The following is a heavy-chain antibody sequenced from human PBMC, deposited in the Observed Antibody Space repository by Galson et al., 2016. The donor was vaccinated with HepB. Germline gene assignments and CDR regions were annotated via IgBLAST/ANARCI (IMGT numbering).Heavy chain of an antibody. Sequence: SLRLSCAASGFTFSSSWTHWVRQAPGKGLMWVSRISPDGSSTDYADPVKGRFTISRDNAKNTLFLQMNSLTAEDTAVYDCARMLPYHYCTGSNCSPLWGQGALVTVSS. CDR3: ARMLPYHYCTGSNCSPL. CDR1: GFTFSSSW. V-gene: IGHV3-74*01. J-gene: IGHJ4*02. CDR2: ISPDGSST. D-gene: IGHD2-8*02.